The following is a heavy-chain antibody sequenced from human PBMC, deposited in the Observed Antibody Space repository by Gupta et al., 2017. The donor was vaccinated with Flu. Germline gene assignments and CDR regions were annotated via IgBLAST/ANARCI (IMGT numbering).Heavy chain of an antibody. J-gene: IGHJ3*02. CDR2: MNPDSGNT. D-gene: IGHD1-26*01. CDR3: AGGTPGLPEGGWEGGAFDI. CDR1: AYTLTSYY. V-gene: IGHV1-8*01. Sequence: QLRLSHAGPVVKTPGASLKASSKASAYTLTSYYITWVRQATGEGLEGLGRMNPDSGNTGYAQNFQGRVTMTRDTTTGTAFMELSSLRSEDTAVYYCAGGTPGLPEGGWEGGAFDIWGQGTMVTVS.